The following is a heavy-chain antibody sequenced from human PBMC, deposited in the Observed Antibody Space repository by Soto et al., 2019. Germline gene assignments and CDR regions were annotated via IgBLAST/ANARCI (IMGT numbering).Heavy chain of an antibody. CDR2: IYHSGST. J-gene: IGHJ4*02. V-gene: IGHV4-61*01. CDR1: GGSVSSGSYS. D-gene: IGHD5-18*01. CDR3: ARKRGYSYGDFDY. Sequence: PSETLSLTCTVSGGSVSSGSYSWSWMRQPPGKGLEWIGYIYHSGSTNYNPSLKSRVTISVDTSKNQFSLKLSSVTAADTAVYYCARKRGYSYGDFDYWGQGTLVTVSS.